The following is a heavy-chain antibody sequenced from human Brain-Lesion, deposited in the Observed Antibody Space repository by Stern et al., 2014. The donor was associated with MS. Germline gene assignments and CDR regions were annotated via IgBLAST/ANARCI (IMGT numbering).Heavy chain of an antibody. CDR2: IYYRGST. V-gene: IGHV4-39*01. CDR3: AKLWLGELPESPFDY. J-gene: IGHJ4*02. CDR1: GGSISSSSYY. D-gene: IGHD3-10*01. Sequence: QVQLQESGPGLVKPSETLSLTCTVSGGSISSSSYYWGWIRQPPGKGLEWIGSIYYRGSTYYNPSLKSRATIPMDTSKNQFSLRLSSVTAADTAVYFCAKLWLGELPESPFDYWGQGTLVTVSS.